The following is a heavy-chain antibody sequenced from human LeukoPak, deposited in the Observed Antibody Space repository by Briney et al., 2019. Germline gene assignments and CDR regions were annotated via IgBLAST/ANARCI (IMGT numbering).Heavy chain of an antibody. V-gene: IGHV4-59*01. D-gene: IGHD3-16*02. CDR1: GGSISSYY. CDR2: IYYSGST. Sequence: SETLSLTCTVSGGSISSYYWSWIRQPPGKGLEWIGYIYYSGSTNYNPSLKSRVTISVDTSKNQFSLKLSSVTAADTAVYYYARADYDYVWGSYRQITFDYWGQGTLVTVSS. CDR3: ARADYDYVWGSYRQITFDY. J-gene: IGHJ4*02.